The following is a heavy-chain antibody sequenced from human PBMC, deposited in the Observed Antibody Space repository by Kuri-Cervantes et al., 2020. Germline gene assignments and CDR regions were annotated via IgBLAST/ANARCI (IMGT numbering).Heavy chain of an antibody. D-gene: IGHD3-10*01. CDR3: ARRNSGSGTFTPFDY. V-gene: IGHV4-34*01. J-gene: IGHJ4*02. CDR1: GGSFSGYY. CDR2: INHSGST. Sequence: GSLRLSCAVYGGSFSGYYWSWIRQPPGKGLEWIGEINHSGSTNYNPSLKSRVTMSVDTSKNQFSLKLSSVTAADTAVYYCARRNSGSGTFTPFDYWGQGTLVTVSS.